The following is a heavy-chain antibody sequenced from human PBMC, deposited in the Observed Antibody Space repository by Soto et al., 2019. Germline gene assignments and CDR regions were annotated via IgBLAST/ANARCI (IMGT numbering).Heavy chain of an antibody. Sequence: QVQLVQSGAEVKKPGSSVKVSCKASGGTFSSYAISWVRQAPGQGLEWMGGIIPIFGTANYAQKFQGRVTIXADESTXTAYMXLXXXRSEDTAVYYCASHGITGTWVYYYGMDVWGQGTTVTVSS. V-gene: IGHV1-69*12. CDR1: GGTFSSYA. CDR2: IIPIFGTA. J-gene: IGHJ6*02. CDR3: ASHGITGTWVYYYGMDV. D-gene: IGHD1-7*01.